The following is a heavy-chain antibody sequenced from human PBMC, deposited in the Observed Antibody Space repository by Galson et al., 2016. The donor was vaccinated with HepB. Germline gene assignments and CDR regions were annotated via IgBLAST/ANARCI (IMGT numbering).Heavy chain of an antibody. CDR2: IIPIFGTA. CDR3: ARDGYSYGDYYFDY. D-gene: IGHD5-18*01. V-gene: IGHV1-69*13. J-gene: IGHJ4*02. CDR1: GGTFSSYA. Sequence: SVKVSCKASGGTFSSYAISWVRQAPGQGLEWMGGIIPIFGTANYAQKFQGRVTITADESTSTAYMELSSPGSEDTAVYYCARDGYSYGDYYFDYWGQGTLVTVSS.